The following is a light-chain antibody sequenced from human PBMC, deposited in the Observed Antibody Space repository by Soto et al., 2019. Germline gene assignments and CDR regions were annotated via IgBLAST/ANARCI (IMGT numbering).Light chain of an antibody. V-gene: IGLV2-23*02. CDR2: EDT. Sequence: QSVLTQPASVSGSPGQSITISCTGTSSDVGSYNLVSWYQQHPGKAPKLMIYEDTKRPSGVSNRFSASKSGNTASLTISGLQAEDEADYYCCSYTGSSTFKVLFGGGTKLTVL. CDR3: CSYTGSSTFKVL. J-gene: IGLJ2*01. CDR1: SSDVGSYNL.